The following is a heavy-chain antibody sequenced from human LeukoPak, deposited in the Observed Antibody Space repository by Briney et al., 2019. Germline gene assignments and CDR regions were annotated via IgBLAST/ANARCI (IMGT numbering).Heavy chain of an antibody. V-gene: IGHV3-7*01. CDR1: RFTFSNYW. CDR3: ASTTTAGSRDV. J-gene: IGHJ6*02. CDR2: INQDGSEK. D-gene: IGHD4-17*01. Sequence: GGSLRLSCAASRFTFSNYWMSWVRQAPGKGLEWVANINQDGSEKYYVDSVKGRFTISRDNAKNSLYLQMDSLRAEDTAVYYCASTTTAGSRDVWGQGTTVIVSS.